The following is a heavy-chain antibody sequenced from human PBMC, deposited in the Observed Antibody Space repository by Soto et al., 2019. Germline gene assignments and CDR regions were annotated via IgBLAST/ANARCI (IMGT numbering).Heavy chain of an antibody. Sequence: PGGSLRLSCAVSGFNFSDYYMTWIRQAPGKGLEWISYISTNSRYIKYADSIKGRFTISRDNAKSSLYLQMNSLRAEDTAIYYCARGLGGSYFIAYWGQGTLVTVSS. D-gene: IGHD3-10*01. J-gene: IGHJ4*02. CDR2: ISTNSRYI. V-gene: IGHV3-11*06. CDR1: GFNFSDYY. CDR3: ARGLGGSYFIAY.